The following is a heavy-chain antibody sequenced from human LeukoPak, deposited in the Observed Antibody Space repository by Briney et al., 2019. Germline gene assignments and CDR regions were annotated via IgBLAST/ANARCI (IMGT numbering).Heavy chain of an antibody. CDR2: IYYSGST. CDR1: GGSISSSSYY. D-gene: IGHD5-24*01. Sequence: PSETLSLTWTVSGGSISSSSYYWGWIRQPPGKGLEWIGSIYYSGSTYYNPSLKGRVTISVDTSKNQFSLKLSSVTAADTAVYYCARHGSNYAYFDYWGQGTLVTVSS. CDR3: ARHGSNYAYFDY. V-gene: IGHV4-39*01. J-gene: IGHJ4*02.